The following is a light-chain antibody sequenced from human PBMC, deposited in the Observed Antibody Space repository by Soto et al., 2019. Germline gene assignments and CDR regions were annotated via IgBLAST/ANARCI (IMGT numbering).Light chain of an antibody. CDR1: QSVTASY. J-gene: IGKJ4*01. Sequence: EIVLTQSPGTLSLSPGERATLSCRASQSVTASYLAWYHQKPGQAPRLLIYGASSRATGIPYRFSGSGSGTDFTLIINRVEPEDFALYYCQQYGSSPLTFGGGTKVEIK. CDR2: GAS. V-gene: IGKV3-20*01. CDR3: QQYGSSPLT.